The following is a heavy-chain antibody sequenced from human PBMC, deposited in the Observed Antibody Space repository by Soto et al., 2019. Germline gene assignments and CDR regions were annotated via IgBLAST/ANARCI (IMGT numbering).Heavy chain of an antibody. CDR1: GFTFSSYG. Sequence: TGGSLRLSCAASGFTFSSYGMHWVRQAPGKGLEWVAVIWYDGSNKYYADSVKGRFTISRDNSKNTLYLQMNSLRAEDTAVYYCARDKFIAVAGTPDFDYWGQGALVTVSS. CDR3: ARDKFIAVAGTPDFDY. CDR2: IWYDGSNK. V-gene: IGHV3-33*01. D-gene: IGHD6-19*01. J-gene: IGHJ4*02.